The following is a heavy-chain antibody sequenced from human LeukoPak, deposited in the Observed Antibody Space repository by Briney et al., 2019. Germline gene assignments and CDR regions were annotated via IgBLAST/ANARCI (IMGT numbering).Heavy chain of an antibody. CDR1: GGSISSGGYY. J-gene: IGHJ4*02. V-gene: IGHV4-31*03. Sequence: SETLSLTCTVPGGSISSGGYYWSWIRQHPGKGLEWIGYIYYSGSTYYNPSLKSRVTISVDTSKNQFSLKLSSVTAADTAVYYCARSPGDTFGGVIVIRHFDYWGQGTLVTVSS. CDR2: IYYSGST. CDR3: ARSPGDTFGGVIVIRHFDY. D-gene: IGHD3-16*02.